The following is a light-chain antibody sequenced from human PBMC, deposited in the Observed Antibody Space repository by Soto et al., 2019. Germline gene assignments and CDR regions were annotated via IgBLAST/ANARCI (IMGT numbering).Light chain of an antibody. Sequence: QSALTQPASVSGSPGQSITISCSGSTNDIGGYNYVSWYQQHPGKAPKLMIYEVNKRPSGVPDRFSGSKSGNTASLTVSGLQAEDEADYYCSSYAGSSNVFGTGTQLTVL. CDR1: TNDIGGYNY. CDR3: SSYAGSSNV. CDR2: EVN. V-gene: IGLV2-8*01. J-gene: IGLJ1*01.